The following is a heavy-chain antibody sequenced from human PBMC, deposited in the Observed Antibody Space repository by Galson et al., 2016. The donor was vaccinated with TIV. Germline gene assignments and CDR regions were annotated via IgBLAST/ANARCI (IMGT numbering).Heavy chain of an antibody. Sequence: SETLSLTCEVYGGSFNRYYWTWIRQPPGKGLEWIGTIYYTGITFYNPSLESRVTISVDTSKNHFSLKLSSVSAADTAVYYCARTTGAGVAARVLFDFWGQGTLVTVSS. CDR2: IYYTGIT. J-gene: IGHJ4*02. CDR1: GGSFNRYY. V-gene: IGHV4-34*01. CDR3: ARTTGAGVAARVLFDF. D-gene: IGHD6-6*01.